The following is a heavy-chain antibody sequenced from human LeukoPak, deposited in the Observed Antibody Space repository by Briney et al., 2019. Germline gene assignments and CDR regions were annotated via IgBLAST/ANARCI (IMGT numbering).Heavy chain of an antibody. D-gene: IGHD1-26*01. J-gene: IGHJ4*02. CDR3: ARLLLGGAPTTPLDY. Sequence: GASVKVSCKASGYTFTSYGIAWVRQAPGQGLEWMGIIYPGDSDTRYSPSFQGQVTISADKSISTAYLQWSSLKASDTAMYYCARLLLGGAPTTPLDYWGQGTLVTVSS. CDR2: IYPGDSDT. CDR1: GYTFTSYG. V-gene: IGHV5-51*01.